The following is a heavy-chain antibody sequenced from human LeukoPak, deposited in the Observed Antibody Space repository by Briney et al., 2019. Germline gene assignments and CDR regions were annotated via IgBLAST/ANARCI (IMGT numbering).Heavy chain of an antibody. CDR2: IKSDGST. CDR1: GFIFGIYW. D-gene: IGHD3-22*01. V-gene: IGHV3-74*01. Sequence: GGSLRLSCAASGFIFGIYWMHGVRQAPGKGLVWVSRIKSDGSTNYADSVKGRFTISRDNAKNTVSLQMNSLRAEDTGVYYCARAPSEIGGYYPEYFRHWGQGTLVTVSS. CDR3: ARAPSEIGGYYPEYFRH. J-gene: IGHJ1*01.